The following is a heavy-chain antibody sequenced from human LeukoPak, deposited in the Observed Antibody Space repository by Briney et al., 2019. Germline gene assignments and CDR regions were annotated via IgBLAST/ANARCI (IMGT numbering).Heavy chain of an antibody. J-gene: IGHJ4*02. CDR3: ARESVRLYFHY. V-gene: IGHV3-33*01. D-gene: IGHD3-10*01. Sequence: PGGSLRLSCAASGFTFSSYGMHWVRQARGKGLEWVAVIWYDGSNKYYADSVKGRFTISRDNSKNTLYLQMNSLRAEDTAVYYCARESVRLYFHYWGQGTLVTVSS. CDR2: IWYDGSNK. CDR1: GFTFSSYG.